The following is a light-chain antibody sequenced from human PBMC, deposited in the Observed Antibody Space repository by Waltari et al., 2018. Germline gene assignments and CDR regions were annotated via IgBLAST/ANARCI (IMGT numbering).Light chain of an antibody. V-gene: IGKV1-5*01. CDR3: QHYSASSFT. CDR1: ENIDNW. J-gene: IGKJ4*01. CDR2: YAS. Sequence: DIQMTQSPSTLSASVGDRVTITCRVSENIDNWLAWYQQRPGEAPNLLFFYASSLEKGVPSRFSGSGSGTEFTLTISSLQPDDFATYYCQHYSASSFTFGGGTKLEIK.